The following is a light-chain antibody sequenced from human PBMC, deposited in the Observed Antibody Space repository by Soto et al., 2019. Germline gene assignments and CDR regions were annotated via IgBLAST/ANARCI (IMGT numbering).Light chain of an antibody. CDR1: SSNIGAGYD. V-gene: IGLV1-40*01. Sequence: QSIRTQPPSVSRAPNHSFTISFTWSSSNIGAGYDVHWYQQLPGTAPKVLIYGNSNRPSGVPDRFSGSKSGTSASLAITGLQAEVVVDYSGTSYDCTLSVHVSRPGSVVQVF. CDR3: TSYDCTLSVHVSRPGSVVQV. J-gene: IGLJ2*01. CDR2: GNS.